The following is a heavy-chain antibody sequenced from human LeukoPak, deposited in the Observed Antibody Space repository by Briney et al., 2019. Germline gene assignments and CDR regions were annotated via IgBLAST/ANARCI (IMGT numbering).Heavy chain of an antibody. Sequence: GGSLRLSCAASGFTFSSNGMHWGRQAPGKGMELVVFIRYDGSTKYYADSVKGRLTITRDNSKNTLYLQMNSLRAEDTAVYYCAKDEESYYYDSSGYRESPHAFDIWGQGTMVTVSS. V-gene: IGHV3-30*02. D-gene: IGHD3-22*01. J-gene: IGHJ3*02. CDR3: AKDEESYYYDSSGYRESPHAFDI. CDR2: IRYDGSTK. CDR1: GFTFSSNG.